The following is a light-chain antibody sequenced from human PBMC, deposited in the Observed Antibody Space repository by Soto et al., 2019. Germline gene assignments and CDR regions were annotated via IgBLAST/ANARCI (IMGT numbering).Light chain of an antibody. CDR2: DVT. Sequence: QSALTQPRSVSGSPGQSLTISCTGTSSDVGGYNYVSWYQQYPGKVPKLMIYDVTKRPSGVPDRFSGSKSGNTASLTISGLQAEDEADYYCCLHAGSYTYVFGTGTKLTVL. CDR3: CLHAGSYTYV. CDR1: SSDVGGYNY. J-gene: IGLJ1*01. V-gene: IGLV2-11*01.